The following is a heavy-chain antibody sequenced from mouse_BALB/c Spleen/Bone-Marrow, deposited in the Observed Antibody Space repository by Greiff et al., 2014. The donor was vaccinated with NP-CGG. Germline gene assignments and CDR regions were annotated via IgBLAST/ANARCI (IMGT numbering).Heavy chain of an antibody. Sequence: EVQLVESGGGLVQPKGSLKLSCAASGFTFNTYAMNWVRQAPGKGLEWVARIRSKSNNYATYYADSVKDRFTISRDDSQNMLYLQMNNLKTEDTAMYYCVRHGYFGNYYYALDYWGQGTSVTVPS. CDR1: GFTFNTYA. V-gene: IGHV10-1*02. J-gene: IGHJ4*01. D-gene: IGHD2-1*01. CDR2: IRSKSNNYAT. CDR3: VRHGYFGNYYYALDY.